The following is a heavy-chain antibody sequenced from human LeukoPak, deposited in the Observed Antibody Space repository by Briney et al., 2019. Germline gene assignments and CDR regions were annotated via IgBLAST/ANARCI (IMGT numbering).Heavy chain of an antibody. CDR1: GFTVSSNY. Sequence: LRLSCAASGFTVSSNYMGWVRQPPGKGLEWIGEINHSGSTNYNPSLKSRVTISVDTSKNQFSLKLSSVTAADTAVYYCARGRSFDIWGQGTMVTVSS. J-gene: IGHJ3*02. V-gene: IGHV4-34*01. CDR2: INHSGST. CDR3: ARGRSFDI.